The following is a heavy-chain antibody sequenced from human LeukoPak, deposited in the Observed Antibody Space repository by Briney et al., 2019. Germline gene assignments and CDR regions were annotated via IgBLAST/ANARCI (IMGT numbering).Heavy chain of an antibody. J-gene: IGHJ4*02. V-gene: IGHV1-2*02. CDR1: GYTFTPYY. D-gene: IGHD1-7*01. Sequence: ASVKVSFKASGYTFTPYYIHWVRQAPGQGLEWMGWIFPKNGGTSYAQKFQGRVTMTRDTSTGIVNMEMSRLRPDDTAVYYCVRENWYYDYWGQGTLVTVSS. CDR2: IFPKNGGT. CDR3: VRENWYYDY.